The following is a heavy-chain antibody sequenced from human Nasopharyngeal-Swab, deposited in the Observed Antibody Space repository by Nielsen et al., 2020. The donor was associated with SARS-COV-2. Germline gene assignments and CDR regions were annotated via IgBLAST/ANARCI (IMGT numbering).Heavy chain of an antibody. CDR2: ISASGDNT. J-gene: IGHJ5*02. CDR1: GFTVSSNY. CDR3: AKDYGDFHGWFDP. Sequence: GESLKISCAASGFTVSSNYMSWVRQAPGKGLEWVSGISASGDNTYYADSVKGRFTISRDNSKDTLYLQINSLRVEDAAVYYCAKDYGDFHGWFDPWGQGTLVTVSS. D-gene: IGHD4-17*01. V-gene: IGHV3-23*01.